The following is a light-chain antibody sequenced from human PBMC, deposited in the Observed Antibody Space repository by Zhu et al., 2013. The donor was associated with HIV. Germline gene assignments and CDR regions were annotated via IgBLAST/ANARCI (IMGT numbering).Light chain of an antibody. V-gene: IGKV1-39*01. J-gene: IGKJ1*01. CDR2: TAS. CDR3: QQSYSIPWT. Sequence: DIQMTQSPSSLSAYVGDRITITCRASQSISGYLNWYQQKPGIPPKLLIYTASSLQSGVPSRFSGSGSGTDFTLTINSLQPEDFTTYYCQQSYSIPWTFGQGTKVEIK. CDR1: QSISGY.